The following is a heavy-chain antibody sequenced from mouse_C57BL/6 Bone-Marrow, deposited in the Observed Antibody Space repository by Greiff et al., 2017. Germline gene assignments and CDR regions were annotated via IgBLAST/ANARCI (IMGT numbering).Heavy chain of an antibody. Sequence: QVQLQQPGAELVKPGASVKMSCKASGYTFTSYWITWVKQRPGQGLEWIGDIYPGSGSTNYNEKFKSKATLTVDTSYSTAYLQLSSLTSEDSAVYCCARDTAYFGYWGQGTTLTVSS. V-gene: IGHV1-55*01. J-gene: IGHJ2*01. CDR2: IYPGSGST. CDR1: GYTFTSYW. CDR3: ARDTAYFGY.